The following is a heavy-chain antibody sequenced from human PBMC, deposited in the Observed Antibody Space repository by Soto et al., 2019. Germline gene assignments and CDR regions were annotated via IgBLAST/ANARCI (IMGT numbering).Heavy chain of an antibody. Sequence: GGSLRLSCAASGFTFSSYAMSWVRQAPGKGLEWVSAISGSGGSTYYADSVKGRFTISRENSKNTLYLQMNSLRAEDTAVYYCAKGSHHYYYDSSGYYGEYYFDYWGQGTLVTVSS. J-gene: IGHJ4*02. V-gene: IGHV3-23*01. CDR2: ISGSGGST. CDR3: AKGSHHYYYDSSGYYGEYYFDY. CDR1: GFTFSSYA. D-gene: IGHD3-22*01.